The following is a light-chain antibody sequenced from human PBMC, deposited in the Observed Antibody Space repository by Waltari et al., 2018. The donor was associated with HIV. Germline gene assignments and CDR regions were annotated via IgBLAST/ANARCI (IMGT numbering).Light chain of an antibody. CDR3: QQYNNWPWG. CDR1: QRVSSN. J-gene: IGKJ1*01. Sequence: EIVMTQSPATLSVSPGERATLSCRASQRVSSNLAWYQQKPCQAPRPLIYGASTRATGILARFSGSGSETEFTLTISSLQSEDFAVYYCQQYNNWPWGFGQGTKVEIK. V-gene: IGKV3-15*01. CDR2: GAS.